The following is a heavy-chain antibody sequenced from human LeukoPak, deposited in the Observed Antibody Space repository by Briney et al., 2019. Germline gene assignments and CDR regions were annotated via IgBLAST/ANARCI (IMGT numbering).Heavy chain of an antibody. D-gene: IGHD6-19*01. V-gene: IGHV4-4*02. CDR2: IYHSGST. Sequence: PSETLSLTCAVSGGSISSSNWWSWVRQPPGKGLEWIGEIYHSGSTNYNPSLKSRVTISVDTSKNQFSLKLSSVTAADTAVYYCARVQQWLHDIDYWGQGTLVTVSS. J-gene: IGHJ4*02. CDR3: ARVQQWLHDIDY. CDR1: GGSISSSNW.